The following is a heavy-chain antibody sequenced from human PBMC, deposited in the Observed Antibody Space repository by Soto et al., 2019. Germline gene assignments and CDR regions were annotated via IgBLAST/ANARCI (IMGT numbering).Heavy chain of an antibody. CDR2: IHHSEST. D-gene: IGHD2-2*01. V-gene: IGHV4-4*02. CDR1: GGSISSNNW. CDR3: ARARQYCSSSSCYLDP. Sequence: PSETLSLTCAVSGGSISSNNWWNWVRQPPGKGLEWIGEIHHSESTNYNPSLKSRVTISVDKSKNQFSLKLNSVTAADTAVYYCARARQYCSSSSCYLDPWGQGTLVTVSS. J-gene: IGHJ5*02.